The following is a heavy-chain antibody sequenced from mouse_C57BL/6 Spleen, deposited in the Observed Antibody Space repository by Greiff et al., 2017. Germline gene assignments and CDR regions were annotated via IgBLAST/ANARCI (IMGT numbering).Heavy chain of an antibody. CDR1: GYTFTSYW. D-gene: IGHD2-5*01. Sequence: VQLQQPGAELVMPGASVKLSCKASGYTFTSYWMHWVKQRPGQGLEWIGEIDPSDSYTNYNQKFKGKSTLTVDKSSSTAYMQLSSLTSEDSAVYYCARAYYSNYPASDYAMDYWGQGTSVTVSS. CDR3: ARAYYSNYPASDYAMDY. J-gene: IGHJ4*01. CDR2: IDPSDSYT. V-gene: IGHV1-69*01.